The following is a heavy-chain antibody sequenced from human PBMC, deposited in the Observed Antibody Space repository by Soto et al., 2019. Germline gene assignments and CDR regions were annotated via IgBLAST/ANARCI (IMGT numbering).Heavy chain of an antibody. CDR2: INHSGST. CDR1: GGSFSGYY. V-gene: IGHV4-34*01. CDR3: ARGRRY. J-gene: IGHJ4*02. Sequence: QVQLQQWGAGLLKPSETLSLTCAVYGGSFSGYYWSWIRQPPGKGLEWIGEINHSGSTNYNPSLKSRVPLLVDTSQNQFSLKLSSVTAADTAVYYCARGRRYWGQGTLVTVSS.